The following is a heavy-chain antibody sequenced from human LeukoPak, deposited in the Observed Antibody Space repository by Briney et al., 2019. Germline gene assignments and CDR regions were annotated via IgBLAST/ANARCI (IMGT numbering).Heavy chain of an antibody. CDR2: INTNTGNP. D-gene: IGHD2-2*01. CDR3: ARGELGYCSSTSCYSSGY. V-gene: IGHV7-4-1*02. CDR1: GYTFTSYA. Sequence: ASVKVSCKASGYTFTSYAMNWVRQAPGQGLEWMGWINTNTGNPTYAQGFTGRFVFSLDTSVSTAYLQISSLEAEDTAVYYCARGELGYCSSTSCYSSGYWGQGTLVTVSS. J-gene: IGHJ4*02.